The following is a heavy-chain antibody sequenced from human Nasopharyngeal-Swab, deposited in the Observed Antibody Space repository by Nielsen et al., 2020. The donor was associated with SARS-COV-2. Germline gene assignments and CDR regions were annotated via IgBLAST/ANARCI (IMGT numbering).Heavy chain of an antibody. V-gene: IGHV3-33*01. CDR1: GFSFSTYG. Sequence: GESLKISCAASGFSFSTYGMHWVRQSPVKGLEWLTNIWYDGSNKYYADSVKGRFTVSRDNSKNTLFLEMDSLRAEDTAVYYCARDKLRYTIMPHAFEIWGQGTVVAVS. CDR3: ARDKLRYTIMPHAFEI. J-gene: IGHJ3*02. D-gene: IGHD2-2*01. CDR2: IWYDGSNK.